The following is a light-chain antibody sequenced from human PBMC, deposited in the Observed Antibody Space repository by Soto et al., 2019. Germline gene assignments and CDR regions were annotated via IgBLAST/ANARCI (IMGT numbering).Light chain of an antibody. Sequence: DIQMTQSPSSLSASVGDRVTITCRASQTISTFLNWYQQKPGKAPKLLIYAASILQSGVPSRFSGSGSGTDFTPTISSLQPEDFATYYCQQSYSTPRRTFGQGTKLEIK. CDR3: QQSYSTPRRT. V-gene: IGKV1-39*01. CDR2: AAS. CDR1: QTISTF. J-gene: IGKJ2*01.